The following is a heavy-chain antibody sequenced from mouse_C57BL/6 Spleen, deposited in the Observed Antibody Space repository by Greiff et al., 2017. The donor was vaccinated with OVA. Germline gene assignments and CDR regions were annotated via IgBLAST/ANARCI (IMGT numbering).Heavy chain of an antibody. V-gene: IGHV1-64*01. CDR1: GYTFTSYW. CDR2: IHPSSGSP. Sequence: VKLQQPGAELVKPGASVKLSCKASGYTFTSYWMHWVKQRPGQGLAWIGMIHPSSGSPNYNEKFKSKATLTVDKSSSTAYMQLSSLTSEDSAVYYGARGFYNGSSLAMGDWGQGTSVTVSS. CDR3: ARGFYNGSSLAMGD. J-gene: IGHJ4*01. D-gene: IGHD1-1*01.